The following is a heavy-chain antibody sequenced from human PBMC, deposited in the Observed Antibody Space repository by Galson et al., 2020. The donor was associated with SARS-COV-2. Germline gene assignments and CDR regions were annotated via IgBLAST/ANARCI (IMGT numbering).Heavy chain of an antibody. CDR3: AKDRSSTCPRQDN. CDR2: ISSSGVNT. V-gene: IGHV3-23*01. Sequence: GGSLRLSCAASGFTFSNYAMTWVRQAPGKGLEWVSSISSSGVNTYYADSVKGRFTISRDNSKNILDLFMNSLRAEDSAIYYCAKDRSSTCPRQDNWGQGTQVTVSS. J-gene: IGHJ4*02. D-gene: IGHD6-13*01. CDR1: GFTFSNYA.